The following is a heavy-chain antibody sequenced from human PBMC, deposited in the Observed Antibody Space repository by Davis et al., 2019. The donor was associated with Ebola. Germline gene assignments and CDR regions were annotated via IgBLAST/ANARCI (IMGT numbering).Heavy chain of an antibody. V-gene: IGHV3-74*01. J-gene: IGHJ4*02. Sequence: PGGSLRLSCAASGFSFSNYAMHWVRQAPGKGLVWVSRINSDGSSTSYADSVKGRFTISRDNAKNTLYLQMNSLRAEDTAVYYCARAAYSYGCLGGWGQGTLVTVSS. CDR3: ARAAYSYGCLGG. CDR1: GFSFSNYA. D-gene: IGHD5-18*01. CDR2: INSDGSST.